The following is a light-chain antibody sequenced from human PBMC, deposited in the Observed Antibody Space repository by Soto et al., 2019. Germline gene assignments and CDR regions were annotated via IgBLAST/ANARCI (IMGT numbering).Light chain of an antibody. J-gene: IGKJ4*01. CDR1: QSIISY. V-gene: IGKV3-15*01. CDR2: GAS. Sequence: ITPSPSSLTAFVGARFTLTCRSSQSIISYLNWYQKKPGQAPRLIIYGASTRATGIPARFSGSGSGTEFTLTITSLQSEDFAVYYCQQYNNWPPLTFGGGTKVDIK. CDR3: QQYNNWPPLT.